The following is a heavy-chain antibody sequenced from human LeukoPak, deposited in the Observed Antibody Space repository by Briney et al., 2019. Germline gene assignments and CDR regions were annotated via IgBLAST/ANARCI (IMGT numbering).Heavy chain of an antibody. Sequence: GGSLRLSCAASGFTFRNYWMHWVRQAPGKGLVWVSRINSDGSSTSYADSVKGRFTISRDNAKNTVYLQMSSLRVEDTAVYYCVVAYCGGDCSHWGQGTLVTVSS. CDR1: GFTFRNYW. CDR3: VVAYCGGDCSH. D-gene: IGHD2-21*02. J-gene: IGHJ4*02. CDR2: INSDGSST. V-gene: IGHV3-74*01.